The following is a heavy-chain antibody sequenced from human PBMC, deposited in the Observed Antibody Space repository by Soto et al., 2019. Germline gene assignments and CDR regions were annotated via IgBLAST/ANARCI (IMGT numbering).Heavy chain of an antibody. Sequence: GTSVKVSCKASGYSFTSYYMHWVQQATGQGLEWMGIINPSGGSTSYAQKFQGRVTMTRDTSTSTVYMELSSLRSEDTAVYYCAICTMVRGNDAFDIWGQGTMVTVS. CDR1: GYSFTSYY. D-gene: IGHD3-10*01. V-gene: IGHV1-46*03. J-gene: IGHJ3*02. CDR3: AICTMVRGNDAFDI. CDR2: INPSGGST.